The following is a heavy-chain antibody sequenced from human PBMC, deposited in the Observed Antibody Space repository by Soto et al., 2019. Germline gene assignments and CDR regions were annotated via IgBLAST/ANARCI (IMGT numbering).Heavy chain of an antibody. J-gene: IGHJ6*02. CDR2: ISAYNGNT. Sequence: ASVKVSCKASGYTFTSYGISWVRQAPGQGLEWMGWISAYNGNTNYAQKLQGRVTMTTDTSTSTAYMELRSLRSDDTAVYYCARDXYGSGSPLGYYYYGMDVWGQGTTVTVSS. V-gene: IGHV1-18*04. D-gene: IGHD3-10*01. CDR3: ARDXYGSGSPLGYYYYGMDV. CDR1: GYTFTSYG.